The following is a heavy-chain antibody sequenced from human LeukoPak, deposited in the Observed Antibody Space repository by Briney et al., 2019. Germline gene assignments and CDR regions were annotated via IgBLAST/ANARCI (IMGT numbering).Heavy chain of an antibody. D-gene: IGHD2-2*01. CDR3: AKGRGVVVPAAFDY. V-gene: IGHV3-21*04. CDR1: GFTFSSYS. Sequence: GGSLRLSCAASGFTFSSYSMNWVRQAPGKGLEWVSSISSSSSYIYYADSVKGRFTISRDNSKNTLYLQMNSLRAEDTAVYYCAKGRGVVVPAAFDYWGQGTLVTVSS. CDR2: ISSSSSYI. J-gene: IGHJ4*02.